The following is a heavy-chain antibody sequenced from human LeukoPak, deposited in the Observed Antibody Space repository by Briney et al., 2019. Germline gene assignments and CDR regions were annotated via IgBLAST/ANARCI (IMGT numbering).Heavy chain of an antibody. J-gene: IGHJ4*02. CDR1: GGSISSGSYY. V-gene: IGHV4-61*02. CDR2: IYTSGST. D-gene: IGHD2-2*01. CDR3: ASCVDTICYHVAH. Sequence: PSETLSLTCTVSGGSISSGSYYWSWLRQPAGKGLEWIGRIYTSGSTNYNPSLKSRVTISVDTSKNQFSLKLSSVTAADTAVYYCASCVDTICYHVAHWGQGTLVTVSS.